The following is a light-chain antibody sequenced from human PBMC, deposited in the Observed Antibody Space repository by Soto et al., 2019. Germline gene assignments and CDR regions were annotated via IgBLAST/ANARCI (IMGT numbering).Light chain of an antibody. CDR1: NSDVGIYDF. J-gene: IGLJ1*01. Sequence: QSALTQPAPVSGTPGQSITISCTGSNSDVGIYDFVSWYQHHPGRAPKLIVSEVSHRPSGVSNRFSGSKSGNTASLTISGLQSEDEADYYCISYTSDDVRYVFGTGTKVTVL. CDR2: EVS. CDR3: ISYTSDDVRYV. V-gene: IGLV2-14*01.